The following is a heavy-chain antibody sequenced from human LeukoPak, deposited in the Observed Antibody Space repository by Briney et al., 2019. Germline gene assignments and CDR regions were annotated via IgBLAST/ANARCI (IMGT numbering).Heavy chain of an antibody. CDR3: ARAAAAAPAEYFQH. D-gene: IGHD6-13*01. CDR2: IYYSGST. Sequence: SETLSLTCTVSGGSISSCYWSWIRQPPGKGLEWIGYIYYSGSTNYNPSLKSRVTISVDTSKNQFSLKLSSVTAADTAVYYCARAAAAAPAEYFQHWGQGTLVTVSS. CDR1: GGSISSCY. J-gene: IGHJ1*01. V-gene: IGHV4-59*01.